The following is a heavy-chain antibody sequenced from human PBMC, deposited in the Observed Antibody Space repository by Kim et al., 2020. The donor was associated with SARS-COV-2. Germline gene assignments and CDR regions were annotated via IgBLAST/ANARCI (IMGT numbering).Heavy chain of an antibody. J-gene: IGHJ3*02. D-gene: IGHD6-13*01. V-gene: IGHV1-46*01. Sequence: ASVKVSCKASGYTFTSYYMHWVRQAPGQGLEWMGIINPSGGSTSYAQKFQGRVTMTRDTSTSTVYMELSSLRSEDTAVYYCARFPSGIAAAGLDAFDIWGQGTMVTVSS. CDR3: ARFPSGIAAAGLDAFDI. CDR2: INPSGGST. CDR1: GYTFTSYY.